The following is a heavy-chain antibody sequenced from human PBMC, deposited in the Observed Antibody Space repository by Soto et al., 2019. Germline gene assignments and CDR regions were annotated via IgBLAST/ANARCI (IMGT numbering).Heavy chain of an antibody. CDR1: GGSVSSDSSY. CDR2: IHDSGST. D-gene: IGHD5-18*01. J-gene: IGHJ2*01. CDR3: VRTARGWYFDL. V-gene: IGHV4-61*01. Sequence: SETLSLTCSVSGGSVSSDSSYWSWIRQPPGKGLERIGYIHDSGSTNYNPSLKSRVSISIETSKNQFSLRLRSVTAADTAVYYCVRTARGWYFDLWGRGTLVTVSS.